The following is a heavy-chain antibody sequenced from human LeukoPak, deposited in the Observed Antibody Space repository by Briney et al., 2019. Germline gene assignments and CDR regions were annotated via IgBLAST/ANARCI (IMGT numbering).Heavy chain of an antibody. D-gene: IGHD3-9*01. CDR2: IIVTLGTP. CDR3: ARAVDDDLAGYYWGDWFDP. CDR1: GGTFTNYA. V-gene: IGHV1-69*04. Sequence: ASVKVSCKATGGTFTNYAVSWVRQAPGQGLEWMGRIIVTLGTPNYAQKFQGRVAITADKSTSTAYMELSSLRSEDTAVYYCARAVDDDLAGYYWGDWFDPWGQGTLVTVSS. J-gene: IGHJ5*02.